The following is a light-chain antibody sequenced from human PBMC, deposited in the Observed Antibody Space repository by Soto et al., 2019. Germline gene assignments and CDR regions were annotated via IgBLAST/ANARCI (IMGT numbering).Light chain of an antibody. Sequence: QSALTQPASVSGSPGQSITNSCTGASSDVGAYNYVSWYQQHPGKAPKLMICDVSDRPSGVSTRFSGSKSGNTASLTISGLQAEDEADYYCSSYTSGSTPWVFGTGTKVTVL. CDR2: DVS. V-gene: IGLV2-14*01. CDR3: SSYTSGSTPWV. CDR1: SSDVGAYNY. J-gene: IGLJ1*01.